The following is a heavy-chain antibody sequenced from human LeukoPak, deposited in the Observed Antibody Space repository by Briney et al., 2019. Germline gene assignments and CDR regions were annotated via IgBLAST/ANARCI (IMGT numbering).Heavy chain of an antibody. Sequence: GGSLRLSCAASEFTFKNYGMNWVRQAPGKGLEWVSGISGNNNYIYYADSVRGRFTISRDNAKNSLYLQLNSLRAEDTAVYYCARDTSRTYHSWSNREHYSYYYIDVWGTGTTVTVSS. D-gene: IGHD6-13*01. J-gene: IGHJ6*03. CDR2: ISGNNNYI. V-gene: IGHV3-21*06. CDR3: ARDTSRTYHSWSNREHYSYYYIDV. CDR1: EFTFKNYG.